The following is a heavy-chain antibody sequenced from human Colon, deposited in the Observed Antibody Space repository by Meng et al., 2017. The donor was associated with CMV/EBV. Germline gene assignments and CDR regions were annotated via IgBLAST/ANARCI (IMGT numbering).Heavy chain of an antibody. V-gene: IGHV1-69*08. J-gene: IGHJ6*02. CDR1: GGTFSSYT. CDR3: ARGKYSSSWYYYGMDV. D-gene: IGHD6-6*01. Sequence: SVKVSCKASGGTFSSYTISWVRQAPGQGLEWMGRILPILDKPNYAQKFQGRLTISADKSTSTAYMELSRLRSEDTAVYYCARGKYSSSWYYYGMDVWGQGTTVTVSS. CDR2: ILPILDKP.